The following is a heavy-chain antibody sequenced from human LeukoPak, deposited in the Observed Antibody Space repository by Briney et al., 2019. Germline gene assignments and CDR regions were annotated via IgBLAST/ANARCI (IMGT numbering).Heavy chain of an antibody. V-gene: IGHV4-34*01. CDR3: ARREPHGDYGGKIRYYYYMDV. Sequence: SETLSLTCAVYGGSFSGYYWSWIRQPPGKELEWIGEINHSGNTNSNPSLKSRVTMSVDTSKNQFSLKLSSLTAADTAMYYCARREPHGDYGGKIRYYYYMDVWGKGTTITISS. D-gene: IGHD4-23*01. J-gene: IGHJ6*03. CDR2: INHSGNT. CDR1: GGSFSGYY.